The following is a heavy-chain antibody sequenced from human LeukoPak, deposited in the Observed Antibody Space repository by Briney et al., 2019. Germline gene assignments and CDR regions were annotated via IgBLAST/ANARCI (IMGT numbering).Heavy chain of an antibody. J-gene: IGHJ2*01. Sequence: SLRLSCAAYGFNFNDYAMHWVRQVPGKGLEWVSGISWNSGSKGYADSVKGRVTISRDNDKKSLYLQMNSLGPEDTALYYCAKATGDWYFDLWGRGTLVIVSS. D-gene: IGHD7-27*01. CDR2: ISWNSGSK. CDR1: GFNFNDYA. CDR3: AKATGDWYFDL. V-gene: IGHV3-9*01.